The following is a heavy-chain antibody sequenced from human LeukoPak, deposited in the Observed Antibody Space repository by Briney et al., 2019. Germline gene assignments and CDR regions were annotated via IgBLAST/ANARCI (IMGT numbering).Heavy chain of an antibody. CDR3: ARSNWNDGFDY. CDR1: GYTFTSYA. D-gene: IGHD1-1*01. CDR2: INAGNGNT. V-gene: IGHV1-3*01. Sequence: GASVKVSCKASGYTFTSYAMHWVRQAPGQRLEWMGWINAGNGNTKYSHKFQGRVTITRDTSASTAYMELSSLRSEDTAVYYCARSNWNDGFDYWGQGTLVTISS. J-gene: IGHJ4*02.